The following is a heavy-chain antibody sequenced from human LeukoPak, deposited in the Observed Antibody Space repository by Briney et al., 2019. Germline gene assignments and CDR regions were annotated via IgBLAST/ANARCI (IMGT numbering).Heavy chain of an antibody. CDR2: IDPSDSYT. D-gene: IGHD3-9*01. Sequence: GESLKFSCKGSGYIFTSYLITWVRQMPGKGLEWMGRIDPSDSYTNYSPSFQGHVTISADKSIGTAYLQWSSLKASDTAIYYRARRDTENWFDRWERGPWSPSPQ. J-gene: IGHJ5*02. CDR3: ARRDTENWFDR. V-gene: IGHV5-10-1*01. CDR1: GYIFTSYL.